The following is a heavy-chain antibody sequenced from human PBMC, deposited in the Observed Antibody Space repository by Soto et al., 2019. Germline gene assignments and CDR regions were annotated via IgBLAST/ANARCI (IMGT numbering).Heavy chain of an antibody. CDR2: ISRSGETI. J-gene: IGHJ4*02. CDR3: ASRHLADCSGTSCLYYFDY. D-gene: IGHD2-2*01. Sequence: EVQLVESGGGLVQPGGSLRLSCAASGIIFSGFTMNWVRQAPGRGLEWISYISRSGETIYYADSVKGRFTISRDNAENSMFLQMNSLRDEDTAVYYCASRHLADCSGTSCLYYFDYWGQGTLVTVSS. V-gene: IGHV3-48*02. CDR1: GIIFSGFT.